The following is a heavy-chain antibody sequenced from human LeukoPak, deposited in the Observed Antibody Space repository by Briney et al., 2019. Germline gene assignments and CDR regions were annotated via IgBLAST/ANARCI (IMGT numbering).Heavy chain of an antibody. CDR1: GGSISSGDYY. V-gene: IGHV4-30-4*08. J-gene: IGHJ4*02. Sequence: SETLSLTCSVSGGSISSGDYYWSWVRQPPGRGLEWIGYIYYSGTTYYSPSLKSRLTISVDTSKNKFSLKLNSVTAADTALYYCATFGTYCYAGRDWGQGTLVTVSS. D-gene: IGHD3-22*01. CDR2: IYYSGTT. CDR3: ATFGTYCYAGRD.